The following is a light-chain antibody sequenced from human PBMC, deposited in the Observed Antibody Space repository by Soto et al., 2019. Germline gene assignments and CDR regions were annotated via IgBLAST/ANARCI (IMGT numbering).Light chain of an antibody. CDR1: SSDVGTYNL. CDR2: EVS. J-gene: IGLJ1*01. Sequence: QSVLSQPASVSGSAGQSIAISCTGTSSDVGTYNLVSWYQQPPGKAPKLIIFEVSKRPSGVSDRFSGSKSGNTASLTISGLQGEDEADYYCCSYARPGTLYVFGTGTKVTVL. CDR3: CSYARPGTLYV. V-gene: IGLV2-23*02.